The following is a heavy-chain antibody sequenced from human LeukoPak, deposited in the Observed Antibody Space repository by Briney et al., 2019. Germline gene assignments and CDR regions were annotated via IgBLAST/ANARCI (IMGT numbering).Heavy chain of an antibody. CDR2: INAGNGNT. Sequence: ASVKVSCKASGYTFTSYAMHWVRQAPGQRLEWMGWINAGNGNTKYSQKFQGRVTITRDTSASTAYMELSSLRSEDTAVYYCAREPPPGEPLYDSSGYLSDYWGQGTLVTVSS. J-gene: IGHJ4*02. D-gene: IGHD3-22*01. V-gene: IGHV1-3*01. CDR1: GYTFTSYA. CDR3: AREPPPGEPLYDSSGYLSDY.